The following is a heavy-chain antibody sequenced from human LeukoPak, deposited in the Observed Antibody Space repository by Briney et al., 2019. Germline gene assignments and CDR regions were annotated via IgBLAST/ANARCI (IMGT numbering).Heavy chain of an antibody. V-gene: IGHV3-23*01. Sequence: GGSLRLACAASGFTFSTYAMSWVRQAPGKGLEWISTIGGSGGGTYYADSVKGRFTISRDNSKNTLYLQMNSLRAEDTAVYYCAKDRLREVVLGRGDYWGQGTLVTVSS. D-gene: IGHD3-10*01. CDR1: GFTFSTYA. CDR2: IGGSGGGT. CDR3: AKDRLREVVLGRGDY. J-gene: IGHJ4*02.